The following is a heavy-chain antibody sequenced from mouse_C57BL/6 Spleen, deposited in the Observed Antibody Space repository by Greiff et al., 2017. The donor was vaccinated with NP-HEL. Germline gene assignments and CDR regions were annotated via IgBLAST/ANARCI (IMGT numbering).Heavy chain of an antibody. CDR3: ARTGTRYFDV. CDR2: ISSGSSTI. Sequence: EVKVVESGGGLVKPGGSLKLSCAASGFTFSDYGMHWVRQAPEKGLEWVAYISSGSSTIYYADTVKGRFTISRDNAKNTLFLQMTSLRSEDTAMYYCARTGTRYFDVWGTGTTVTVSS. J-gene: IGHJ1*03. V-gene: IGHV5-17*01. CDR1: GFTFSDYG. D-gene: IGHD4-1*01.